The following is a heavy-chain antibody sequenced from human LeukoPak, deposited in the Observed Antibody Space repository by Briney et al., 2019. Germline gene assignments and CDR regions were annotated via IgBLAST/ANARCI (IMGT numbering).Heavy chain of an antibody. Sequence: ASVKVSCKASGYTFTSYGISWVRQAPGQGLEWMGWISAYNGNTNYAQKLQGRVTMTTDTSTSTAYMELRSLRSDDTAVYYCARLNGYGDYYYYYYMDVWGKGTTVTVSS. CDR2: ISAYNGNT. J-gene: IGHJ6*03. CDR1: GYTFTSYG. V-gene: IGHV1-18*01. CDR3: ARLNGYGDYYYYYYMDV. D-gene: IGHD4-17*01.